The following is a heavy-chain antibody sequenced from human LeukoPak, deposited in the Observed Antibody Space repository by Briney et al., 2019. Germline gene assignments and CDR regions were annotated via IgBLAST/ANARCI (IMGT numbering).Heavy chain of an antibody. CDR1: GGSISFYY. CDR3: ARDRRDGYNPGDYNFDY. CDR2: IYYTGTT. V-gene: IGHV4-59*01. D-gene: IGHD5-24*01. J-gene: IGHJ4*02. Sequence: SETLSLTCTVSGGSISFYYWSWIRQPPGKGLEWIGYIYYTGTTNYNLSLKSRATISVDTSRNQFSLRLSSLTAADTAVYFCARDRRDGYNPGDYNFDYWGQGALVTVSS.